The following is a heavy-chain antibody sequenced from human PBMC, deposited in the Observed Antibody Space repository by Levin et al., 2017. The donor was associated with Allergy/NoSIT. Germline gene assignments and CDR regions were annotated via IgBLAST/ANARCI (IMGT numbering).Heavy chain of an antibody. CDR2: MYYSGIT. V-gene: IGHV4-59*02. CDR3: ARIYGGWYFDL. D-gene: IGHD3-16*01. Sequence: SETLSLTCTVSGASVTGYYWTWIRQPPGKGLEWIGYMYYSGITNYNPSLKSRVSMSMDTSKNHFSMNLRSVTAADTAMFYCARIYGGWYFDLWGRGTLVTVSS. J-gene: IGHJ2*01. CDR1: GASVTGYY.